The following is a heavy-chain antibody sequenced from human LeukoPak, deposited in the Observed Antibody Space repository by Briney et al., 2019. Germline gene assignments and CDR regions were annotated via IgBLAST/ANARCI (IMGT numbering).Heavy chain of an antibody. D-gene: IGHD3-10*01. V-gene: IGHV5-10-1*01. J-gene: IGHJ5*02. CDR1: GFRFTSYC. CDR3: APHRGGLVDLTFDP. Sequence: HGESLKISCKGSGFRFTSYCISWVRQIPGKGLEWMGRIEPSDTYSDYSPSFQGHVTSSFDKSIGNAYLQWISLKASDTAMYYCAPHRGGLVDLTFDPWGRGTLVTVSS. CDR2: IEPSDTYS.